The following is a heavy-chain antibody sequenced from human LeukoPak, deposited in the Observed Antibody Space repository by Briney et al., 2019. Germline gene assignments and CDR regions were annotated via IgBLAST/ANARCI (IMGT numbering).Heavy chain of an antibody. CDR2: IYYSGST. CDR1: GGSISSSSYY. CDR3: ASRGYSYGTKYYFDY. J-gene: IGHJ4*02. Sequence: SETLSLTCTVSGGSISSSSYYWGWIRQPPGKGLEWIGSIYYSGSTYYNPSLKSRVTISVDTSKNQFSLKLSSVTAADTAVYYCASRGYSYGTKYYFDYWGQGTLVTVSS. V-gene: IGHV4-39*07. D-gene: IGHD5-18*01.